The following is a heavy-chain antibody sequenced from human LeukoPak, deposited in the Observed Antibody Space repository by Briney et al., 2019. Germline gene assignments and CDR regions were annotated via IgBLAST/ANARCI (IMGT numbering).Heavy chain of an antibody. V-gene: IGHV3-23*01. D-gene: IGHD4-17*01. CDR2: ISGSGGST. J-gene: IGHJ2*01. CDR1: GFTFSRYA. CDR3: AKDSYGDYGYWYFDL. Sequence: PGGSLSLFCAVSGFTFSRYAMSCVRPAPGEGVEGVSAISGSGGSTYYADSVKGRFTITRDNSKNTLYLQMNSLRAEDTAVYYCAKDSYGDYGYWYFDLWGRGTLVTVSS.